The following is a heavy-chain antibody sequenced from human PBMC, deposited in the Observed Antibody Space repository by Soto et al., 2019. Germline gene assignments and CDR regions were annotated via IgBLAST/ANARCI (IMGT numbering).Heavy chain of an antibody. CDR2: LSASGRT. V-gene: IGHV4-4*07. CDR1: VDYIGNSY. J-gene: IGHJ2*01. CDR3: ARGMGRYFDI. Sequence: SGTLSLTRPISVDYIGNSYWRWIRQPAGKGLESLGRLSASGRTNYSPSLQSRVTMSLDRSKNRFPLRLTSVSAADTAVYFCARGMGRYFDIWGRGTLVTVSS. D-gene: IGHD3-16*01.